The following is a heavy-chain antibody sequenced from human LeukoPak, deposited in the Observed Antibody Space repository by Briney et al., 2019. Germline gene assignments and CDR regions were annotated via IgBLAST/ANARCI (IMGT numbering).Heavy chain of an antibody. CDR3: ARHERVYCGGDCYSYWYFDL. CDR2: INHSGST. CDR1: GGSFSGYY. V-gene: IGHV4-34*01. Sequence: KPSETLSLTCAVYGGSFSGYYWSWIRQPPGKGLEWIGEINHSGSTNYNPSLKSRVTISVDTSKNQFSLKLSSVTAADTAVYYCARHERVYCGGDCYSYWYFDLWGRGTLVTVSS. J-gene: IGHJ2*01. D-gene: IGHD2-21*02.